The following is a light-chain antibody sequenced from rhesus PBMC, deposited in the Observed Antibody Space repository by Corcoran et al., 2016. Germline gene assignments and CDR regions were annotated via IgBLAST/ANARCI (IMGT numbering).Light chain of an antibody. J-gene: IGKJ3*01. CDR2: AAS. CDR3: QHGYGILP. CDR1: QGISNN. V-gene: IGKV1-25*02. Sequence: DIQMTQSPSSLSASVGDTVTITCQASQGISNNVAWYQQKPGKVPKLLIYAASTLQSGVPSRFSGSGSGTDFPLTISGLQPEDFATYSCQHGYGILPFGPWTKLYIK.